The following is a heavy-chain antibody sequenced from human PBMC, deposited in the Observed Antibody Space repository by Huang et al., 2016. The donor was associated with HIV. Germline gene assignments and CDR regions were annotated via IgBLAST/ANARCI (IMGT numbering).Heavy chain of an antibody. Sequence: QVQLVESGGGVVQPGTSLRLSCAASGFIFSNFGKHWVRQAPGKGLEWVAVSSYDGRSDRYSDSVKGRFNISRDNDKNTLSLEMNRLRHDDTAVYYCAKESRWFSDFDQWGQGTLVTVSS. CDR1: GFIFSNFG. J-gene: IGHJ5*02. D-gene: IGHD2-15*01. CDR2: SSYDGRSD. CDR3: AKESRWFSDFDQ. V-gene: IGHV3-30*18.